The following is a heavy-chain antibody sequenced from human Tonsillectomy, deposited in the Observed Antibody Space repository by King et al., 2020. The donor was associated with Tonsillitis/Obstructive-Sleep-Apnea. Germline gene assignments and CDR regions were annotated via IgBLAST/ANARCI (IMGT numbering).Heavy chain of an antibody. D-gene: IGHD3-16*01. CDR1: GYIFFSHW. V-gene: IGHV5-51*03. Sequence: DVQLVESGAEVKKPGESLKISCQGSGYIFFSHWIVWVRQMPGKGLEWVGLIYPGDSDTRYSPSFQGQVTISADKSINTAYMQWSSLKAADTAIYYCARRAGGQNYGLDYWGQGTLVTVSS. CDR2: IYPGDSDT. J-gene: IGHJ4*02. CDR3: ARRAGGQNYGLDY.